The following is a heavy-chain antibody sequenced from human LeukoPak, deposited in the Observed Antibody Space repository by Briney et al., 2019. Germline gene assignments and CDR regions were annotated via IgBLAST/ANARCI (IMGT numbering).Heavy chain of an antibody. CDR3: ARGVWSGSYLGWFDP. Sequence: SETLSLTCAVYGGSFSGYYWSWIRQPPGKGLEWIGEINHSGSTNYNPSLKSRVTISVDTSKNQFSLKLSSVTAADTAVYYCARGVWSGSYLGWFDPWGQGTLVTVSS. CDR1: GGSFSGYY. J-gene: IGHJ5*02. D-gene: IGHD1-26*01. V-gene: IGHV4-34*01. CDR2: INHSGST.